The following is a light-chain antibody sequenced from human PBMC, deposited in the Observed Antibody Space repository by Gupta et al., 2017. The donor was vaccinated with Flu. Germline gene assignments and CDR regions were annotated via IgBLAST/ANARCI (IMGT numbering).Light chain of an antibody. V-gene: IGKV1-5*03. CDR1: HNVNSR. CDR3: QQYNSYFS. CDR2: QAS. Sequence: IQMTQSPYTLSASVGDRVTITCRASHNVNSRLAWYQQKPGKAPKVLIYQASSLESGVPSRFSGSGSGTEFTLTISNLQPDDFATYYCQQYNSYFSFGQGTRLDIQ. J-gene: IGKJ5*01.